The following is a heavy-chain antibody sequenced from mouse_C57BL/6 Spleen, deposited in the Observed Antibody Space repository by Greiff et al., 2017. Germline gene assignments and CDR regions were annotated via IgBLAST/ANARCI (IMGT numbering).Heavy chain of an antibody. CDR3: AREDYDGFDY. Sequence: VMLVESGPELVKPGASVKLSCKASGYTFTSYDINWVKQRPGQGLEWIGWIYPRDGSTKYNEKFKGRATLTVDTSSSTAYMELHSLTSEDSAVYFCAREDYDGFDYWGQGTTLTVSS. D-gene: IGHD2-4*01. CDR2: IYPRDGST. J-gene: IGHJ2*01. V-gene: IGHV1-85*01. CDR1: GYTFTSYD.